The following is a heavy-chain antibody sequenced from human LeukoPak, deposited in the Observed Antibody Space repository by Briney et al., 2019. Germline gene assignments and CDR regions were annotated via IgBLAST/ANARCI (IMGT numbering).Heavy chain of an antibody. D-gene: IGHD5-18*01. CDR3: AKTLSVDTAMAAPTDYYYHGMDV. CDR1: GFTFSSYG. V-gene: IGHV3-30*18. J-gene: IGHJ6*02. Sequence: GGSLRLSCAASGFTFSSYGMHWVRQAPGKGLEWVAVISYDGSNKYYADSVKGRFTISRDNSKNTLYLQMNSLRAEDAAVYYCAKTLSVDTAMAAPTDYYYHGMDVWGQGTTVTVSS. CDR2: ISYDGSNK.